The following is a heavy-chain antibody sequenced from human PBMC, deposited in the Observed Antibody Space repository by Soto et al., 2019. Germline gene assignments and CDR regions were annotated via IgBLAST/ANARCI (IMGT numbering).Heavy chain of an antibody. CDR1: GSSVSSGGNY. V-gene: IGHV4-61*08. CDR2: IYSSGSA. Sequence: XETLSLTCTVSGSSVSSGGNYWSWIRQPPGKGLEWIGYIYSSGSANYNPSLKSRVTISRDTSKNQISLKVASVTAADTAGYYCARGFSSVSMDDWGQGTTVTVSS. D-gene: IGHD6-19*01. J-gene: IGHJ6*02. CDR3: ARGFSSVSMDD.